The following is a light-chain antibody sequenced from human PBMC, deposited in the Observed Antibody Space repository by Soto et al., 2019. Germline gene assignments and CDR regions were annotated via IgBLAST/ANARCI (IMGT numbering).Light chain of an antibody. V-gene: IGKV1-5*01. CDR3: QQYKSYKT. J-gene: IGKJ1*01. CDR2: DAS. Sequence: DIPMTQSPSTLSASVGDRVTITCRASQTISSGLAWYQQKPGKAPKVLIYDASTLESGVPSRFRGSGSGTAFTLSISSLQPDDFATYYCQQYKSYKTLGHGTKVEIK. CDR1: QTISSG.